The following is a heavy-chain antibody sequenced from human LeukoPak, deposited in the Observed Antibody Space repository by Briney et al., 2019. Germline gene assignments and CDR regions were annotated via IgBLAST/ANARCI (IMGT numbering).Heavy chain of an antibody. CDR1: GGTIISYY. J-gene: IGHJ6*03. CDR3: GRLKFYDSTGYSPGYYMDV. V-gene: IGHV4-4*07. D-gene: IGHD3-22*01. CDR2: IYPTGNT. Sequence: PSETLSLTCSVSGGTIISYYWSWIRQPPGQGPEWIGRIYPTGNTDSNHSLNTRITMSTALSKTPFTLRLRPVTAAATVVYYWGRLKFYDSTGYSPGYYMDVWGKGTAVTVSS.